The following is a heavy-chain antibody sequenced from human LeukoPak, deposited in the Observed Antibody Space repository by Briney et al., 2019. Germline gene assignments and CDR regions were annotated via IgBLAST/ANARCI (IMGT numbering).Heavy chain of an antibody. V-gene: IGHV3-48*04. CDR2: ISSSGSTI. J-gene: IGHJ5*02. CDR3: ARSILTGYPNWFDP. Sequence: GGSLRLSCAASGFTFSSYGMSWVRQAPGKGLEWVSYISSSGSTIYYADSVKGRFTISRDNAKNSLYLQMNSLRAEDTAVYYCARSILTGYPNWFDPWGQGTLVTVSS. CDR1: GFTFSSYG. D-gene: IGHD3-9*01.